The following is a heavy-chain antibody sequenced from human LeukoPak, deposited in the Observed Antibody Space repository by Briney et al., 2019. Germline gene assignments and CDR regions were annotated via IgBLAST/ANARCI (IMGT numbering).Heavy chain of an antibody. CDR3: ARDFKEADP. CDR2: IRYDGSNK. J-gene: IGHJ5*02. Sequence: GGSLRRSCAGSGFSCSSYGRHWVRQAPGKGLEGGAFIRYDGSNKYYADSVKGRFTISRDNSKNTLYLQMNSLRAEDTAVYYCARDFKEADPWGQGTLVTVSS. V-gene: IGHV3-30*02. CDR1: GFSCSSYG.